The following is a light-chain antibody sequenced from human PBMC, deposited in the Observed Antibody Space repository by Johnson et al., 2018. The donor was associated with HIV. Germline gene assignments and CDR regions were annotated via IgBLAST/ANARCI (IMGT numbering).Light chain of an antibody. V-gene: IGLV1-44*01. J-gene: IGLJ1*01. Sequence: QSVLTQPPSASGPPVQRVTISCSGSSSNIGSNTVNWYQQLPGTAPKLLIYSNNQRPSGVPDRFSGSKSGTSASLALSGLQSEDEADYYCAAWDDSLNGPYVFGTGTKVTVL. CDR3: AAWDDSLNGPYV. CDR2: SNN. CDR1: SSNIGSNT.